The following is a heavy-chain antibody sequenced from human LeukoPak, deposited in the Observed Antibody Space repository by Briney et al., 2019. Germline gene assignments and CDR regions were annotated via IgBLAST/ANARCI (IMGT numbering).Heavy chain of an antibody. J-gene: IGHJ1*01. CDR1: GGSISSSSSY. D-gene: IGHD5-12*01. CDR3: ASGYSGYDFFPEYFQH. V-gene: IGHV4-39*01. Sequence: SETLSLTCSVSGGSISSSSSYWGWIRQPPGKGLEWIGSIYYSGSSFDNPALKSRVTISVDTSKNQFSLKLSSVTAADTAVYYCASGYSGYDFFPEYFQHWGQGTLVTVSS. CDR2: IYYSGSS.